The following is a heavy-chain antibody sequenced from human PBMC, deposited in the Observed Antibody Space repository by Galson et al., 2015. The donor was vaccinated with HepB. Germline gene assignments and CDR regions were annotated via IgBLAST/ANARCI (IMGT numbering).Heavy chain of an antibody. CDR1: GFTVSSNY. CDR3: ARERYCSGGSCYSYAFDI. D-gene: IGHD2-15*01. V-gene: IGHV3-66*01. Sequence: SLRLSCAASGFTVSSNYMSWVRQAPGKGLEWVSVIYSGGSTYYADSVKGRFTISRDNSKNTLYLQMNSLRAEDTAVYYCARERYCSGGSCYSYAFDIWGQGTMVTVSS. CDR2: IYSGGST. J-gene: IGHJ3*02.